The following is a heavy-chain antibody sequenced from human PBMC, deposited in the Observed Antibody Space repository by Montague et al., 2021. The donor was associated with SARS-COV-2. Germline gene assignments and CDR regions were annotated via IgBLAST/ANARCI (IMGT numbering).Heavy chain of an antibody. D-gene: IGHD5-12*01. J-gene: IGHJ4*02. V-gene: IGHV3-23*01. Sequence: SLRLSCAASGFTFSSYAMSWVRQAPGKGLEWVSAISGSGGSTYYADSVQGRFTISRDNSKNTLYLQMKSLRAEDTAVYYCAKGRTVVATISPFDYWGQGTLVTVSS. CDR1: GFTFSSYA. CDR2: ISGSGGST. CDR3: AKGRTVVATISPFDY.